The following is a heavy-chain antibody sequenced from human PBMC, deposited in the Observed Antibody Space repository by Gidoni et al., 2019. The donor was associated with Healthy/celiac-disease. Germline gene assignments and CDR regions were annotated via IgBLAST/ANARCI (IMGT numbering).Heavy chain of an antibody. V-gene: IGHV3-30*18. Sequence: QVQLVESGGGVVQPGRSLRLSCAASGFTFSSYGMHWVRQAPGKGLGWVAVISYDGSNKYYADSVKGRFTIFRDNSKNTLYLQMNSLRAEDTAVYYCAKSADFWSGYQSYWGQRTLVTVSS. CDR2: ISYDGSNK. CDR3: AKSADFWSGYQSY. CDR1: GFTFSSYG. J-gene: IGHJ4*02. D-gene: IGHD3-3*01.